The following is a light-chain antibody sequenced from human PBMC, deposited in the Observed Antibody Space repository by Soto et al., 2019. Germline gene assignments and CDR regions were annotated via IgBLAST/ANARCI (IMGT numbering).Light chain of an antibody. CDR2: DVS. CDR3: SSYTSSSTLNYV. V-gene: IGLV2-14*01. CDR1: RREGVGYNY. Sequence: QSLLTQPVSVSGSSGQSNTNSCTGTRREGVGYNYVSWYQQHPGKAPKLMIYDVSNRPSRVSNRFSGSKSGNTASLTISGLQAEDEADYYCSSYTSSSTLNYVFGTGTKVTVL. J-gene: IGLJ1*01.